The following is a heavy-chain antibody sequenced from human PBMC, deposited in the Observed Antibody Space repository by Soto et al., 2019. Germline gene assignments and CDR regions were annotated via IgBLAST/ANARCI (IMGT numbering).Heavy chain of an antibody. CDR2: ISGSTTYI. Sequence: EVQLVESGGGLVQPGGSLRLSCAASGFTLNTYPMNWVRQAPGKGLEWISYISGSTTYISYADSVRGRFAISRDNAKNSLYLQMNGLRAEDTAVYDCVGDSSYAFNIWGQGTMVTVSS. J-gene: IGHJ3*02. V-gene: IGHV3-48*04. CDR3: VGDSSYAFNI. CDR1: GFTLNTYP.